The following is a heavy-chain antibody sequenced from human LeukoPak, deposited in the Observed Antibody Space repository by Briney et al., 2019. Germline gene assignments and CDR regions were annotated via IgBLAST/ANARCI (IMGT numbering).Heavy chain of an antibody. Sequence: SETLALTFTVSGGSVGSAGYYWSWIRQPPGGGLEWIGYIYYIRNTNYNPSLKSRVTMSLDPSKTQFSLKLSSVTAAATAVYYCARGSVAGTYYYWGQGALVTVSS. CDR3: ARGSVAGTYYY. D-gene: IGHD6-19*01. CDR1: GGSVGSAGYY. J-gene: IGHJ4*02. CDR2: IYYIRNT. V-gene: IGHV4-61*08.